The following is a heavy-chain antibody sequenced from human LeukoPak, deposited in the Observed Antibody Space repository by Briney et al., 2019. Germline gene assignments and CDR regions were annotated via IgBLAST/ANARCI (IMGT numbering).Heavy chain of an antibody. J-gene: IGHJ4*02. V-gene: IGHV1-2*02. CDR2: ISPNSDDT. CDR3: ARGGFDY. CDR1: GYTFTDYY. Sequence: ASVKVSCKASGYTFTDYYIHWVRQAPGQGLEWMGWISPNSDDTNYAQKFRGRVNMTRDTSISTAYMELSRLRSDDTAVYYCARGGFDYWGQGTLVTVSS.